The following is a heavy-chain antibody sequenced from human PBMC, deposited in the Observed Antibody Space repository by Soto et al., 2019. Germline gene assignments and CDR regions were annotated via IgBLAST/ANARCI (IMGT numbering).Heavy chain of an antibody. CDR3: ARQSVTICGVDIVYDWFEP. J-gene: IGHJ5*02. D-gene: IGHD3-3*01. V-gene: IGHV4-39*01. Sequence: SETLSLTCTVSGPSIRGSSFYWAWIRQPPGKGLEWVGSIYSSGSTYYNPSLTGRASLSVDTSKNQFSLRVTSATAADTAVYYCARQSVTICGVDIVYDWFEPWGQGIQVTV. CDR1: GPSIRGSSFY. CDR2: IYSSGST.